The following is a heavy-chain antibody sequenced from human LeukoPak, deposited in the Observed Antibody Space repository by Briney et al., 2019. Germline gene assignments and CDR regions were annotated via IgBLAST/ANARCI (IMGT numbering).Heavy chain of an antibody. CDR3: ARDQHDYYFYHIDV. V-gene: IGHV4-34*11. Sequence: SETLSLTCAVYGGSFSGYYWGWIRQPPGKGLEWIGSIFYSGSTYYNPSLKSRATISVDTSDNQVSLKLSSVTAADTAVYYCARDQHDYYFYHIDVWGKGTTVTVSS. CDR1: GGSFSGYY. J-gene: IGHJ6*03. CDR2: IFYSGST.